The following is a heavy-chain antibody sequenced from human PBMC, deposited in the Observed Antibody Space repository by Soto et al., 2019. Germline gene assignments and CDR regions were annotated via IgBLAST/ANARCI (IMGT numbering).Heavy chain of an antibody. Sequence: QVQLVESGGGVVQPGRSLRLSCAASGFTFSSYTMHWVRQAPGKGLEWVAVISYDGSNKYYADSVKGRFTISRDNSKNTLYLQMNSLRAEDTAVYYCARAYVEIVATIGTGFGLWGQGTLVTVSS. CDR3: ARAYVEIVATIGTGFGL. J-gene: IGHJ4*02. V-gene: IGHV3-30-3*01. D-gene: IGHD5-12*01. CDR2: ISYDGSNK. CDR1: GFTFSSYT.